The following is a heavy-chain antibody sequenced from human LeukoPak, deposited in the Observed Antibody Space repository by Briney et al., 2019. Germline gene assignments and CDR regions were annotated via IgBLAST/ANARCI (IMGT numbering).Heavy chain of an antibody. Sequence: ASVKVSCKASGYTFTSYGISWVRQAPGQGLEWMGWISAYNGNTNYAQKLQGRVTLTTDTSTSTAYMELRSLRSEDTAVYYCARGPRGYSYGYIDYWGQGTLVTVSS. V-gene: IGHV1-18*01. CDR2: ISAYNGNT. CDR3: ARGPRGYSYGYIDY. CDR1: GYTFTSYG. J-gene: IGHJ4*02. D-gene: IGHD5-18*01.